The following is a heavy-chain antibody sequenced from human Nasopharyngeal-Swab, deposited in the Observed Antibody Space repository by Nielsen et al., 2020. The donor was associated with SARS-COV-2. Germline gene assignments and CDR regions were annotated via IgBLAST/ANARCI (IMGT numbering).Heavy chain of an antibody. V-gene: IGHV4-34*01. CDR2: IYYNGNT. D-gene: IGHD6-13*01. CDR3: VRSSSWYYFDY. J-gene: IGHJ4*02. CDR1: GGSFSGDY. Sequence: SETLSLTCAVYGGSFSGDYWSWIRQPPGKGLEWIGNIYYNGNTYQNPSLKSRLTISVDKSKNQFSLQLSSVTAADTAVYYCVRSSSWYYFDYWAQGTQVTVSS.